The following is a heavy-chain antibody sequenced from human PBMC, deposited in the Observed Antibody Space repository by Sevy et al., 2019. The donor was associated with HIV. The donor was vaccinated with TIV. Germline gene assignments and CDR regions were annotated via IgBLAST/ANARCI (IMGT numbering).Heavy chain of an antibody. Sequence: ASVKVSCKASGYSFSSYGISWVRQAPGQGLEWMGWIGVYNGNTKYAEKLQNRVTMTTDTSTGTAYMELRSPRSDDTAVYYCARCLGGLRPWEYNWFDPWGQGTLVTVSS. CDR2: IGVYNGNT. CDR1: GYSFSSYG. CDR3: ARCLGGLRPWEYNWFDP. V-gene: IGHV1-18*01. J-gene: IGHJ5*02. D-gene: IGHD1-26*01.